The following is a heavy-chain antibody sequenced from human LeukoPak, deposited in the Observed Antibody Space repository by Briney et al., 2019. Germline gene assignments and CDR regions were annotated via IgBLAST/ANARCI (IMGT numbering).Heavy chain of an antibody. CDR3: AQGFSSGWYPY. J-gene: IGHJ4*02. CDR2: ISLNGETT. CDR1: VFSVSSFG. D-gene: IGHD6-19*01. V-gene: IGHV3-23*01. Sequence: GGSLRLSCAVSVFSVSSFGVSWVRQAPGKGLEWISAISLNGETTWYADSVKGRFIISRDNSKNTLYLQLTSLRAEDTAVYYCAQGFSSGWYPYWGQGSLVSVSS.